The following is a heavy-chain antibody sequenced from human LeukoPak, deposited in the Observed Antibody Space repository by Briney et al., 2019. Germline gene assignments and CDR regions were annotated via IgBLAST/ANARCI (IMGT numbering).Heavy chain of an antibody. CDR3: ARDPNAFDI. V-gene: IGHV1-2*02. Sequence: ASVRVSFTASGYTFTVYFIHWVRQAPGQGLEWVGWINPNSGDTNYAQNFQGRVTMTRDTAISTAYMDLIRLRSDDTAVYYCARDPNAFDIWGQGTMVTVSS. CDR2: INPNSGDT. J-gene: IGHJ3*02. CDR1: GYTFTVYF.